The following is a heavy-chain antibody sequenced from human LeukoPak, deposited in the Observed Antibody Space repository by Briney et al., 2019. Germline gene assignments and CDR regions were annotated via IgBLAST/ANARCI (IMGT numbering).Heavy chain of an antibody. CDR1: GYTFTSYD. J-gene: IGHJ4*02. V-gene: IGHV1-8*01. CDR2: MNPNSGNT. Sequence: ASVKVSCMASGYTFTSYDINWVRQATGQGLEWMGWMNPNSGNTGYAQKFQGRVPMTRDTSTSTVYMELSSLRSEDTAVYYCAREQATNGFDYWGQGTLVTVSS. CDR3: AREQATNGFDY. D-gene: IGHD5-24*01.